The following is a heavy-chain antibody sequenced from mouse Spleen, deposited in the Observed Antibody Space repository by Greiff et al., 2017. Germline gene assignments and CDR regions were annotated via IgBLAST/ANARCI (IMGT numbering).Heavy chain of an antibody. J-gene: IGHJ3*01. D-gene: IGHD2-1*01. CDR3: ARSTHLGFAY. CDR1: GYTFTSYW. CDR2: IDPSDSET. V-gene: IGHV1-52*01. Sequence: VKLQQPGAELVRPGSSVKLSCKASGYTFTSYWMHWVKQRPIQGLEWIGNIDPSDSETHYNQKFKDKATLTVDKSSSTAYMQLSSLTSEDSAVYYCARSTHLGFAYWGQGTLVTVSA.